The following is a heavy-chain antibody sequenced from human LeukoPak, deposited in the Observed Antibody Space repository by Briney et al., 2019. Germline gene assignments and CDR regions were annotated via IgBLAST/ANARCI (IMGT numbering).Heavy chain of an antibody. Sequence: GRSLRLSCAASGFTFSSYAMHWVRQAPGQVLEWMGLINPDGGNTNYAQNFQGRVTLTRDTSTSTVYMELSSLRSEDTAIYYCARIRDGYNDAYDIWGQGTVVTVPS. D-gene: IGHD5-24*01. CDR3: ARIRDGYNDAYDI. CDR1: GFTFSSYA. J-gene: IGHJ3*02. V-gene: IGHV1-46*01. CDR2: INPDGGNT.